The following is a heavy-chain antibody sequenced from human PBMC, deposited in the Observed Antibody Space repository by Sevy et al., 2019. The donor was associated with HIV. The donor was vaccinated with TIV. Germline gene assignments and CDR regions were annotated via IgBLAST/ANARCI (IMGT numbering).Heavy chain of an antibody. CDR1: GFTFDDYA. Sequence: GGSLRLSCAASGFTFDDYAMHWVRQAPGKGLEWVSGISWNSGSIGYADSVKGRLTISRDNAKNSLYLQMNSLRAEDTALYYCAKRGGDSSGYYERAFDIWGQGTMVTVSS. CDR3: AKRGGDSSGYYERAFDI. J-gene: IGHJ3*02. CDR2: ISWNSGSI. V-gene: IGHV3-9*01. D-gene: IGHD3-22*01.